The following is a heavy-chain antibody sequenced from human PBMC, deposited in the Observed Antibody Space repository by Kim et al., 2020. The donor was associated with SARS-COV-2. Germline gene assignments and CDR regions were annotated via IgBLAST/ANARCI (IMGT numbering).Heavy chain of an antibody. CDR3: ARDCYSSSWCHRWFDP. V-gene: IGHV1-18*01. Sequence: KLQGRVTMTTDTSTSTAYMELRSLRSDDTAVYYCARDCYSSSWCHRWFDPWGQGTLVTVSS. J-gene: IGHJ5*02. D-gene: IGHD6-13*01.